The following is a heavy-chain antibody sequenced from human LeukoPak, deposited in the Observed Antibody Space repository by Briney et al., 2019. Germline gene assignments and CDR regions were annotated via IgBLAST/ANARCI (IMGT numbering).Heavy chain of an antibody. J-gene: IGHJ4*02. D-gene: IGHD2-21*01. V-gene: IGHV3-73*01. CDR1: GFTFSGSA. CDR2: IRSKANSYAT. Sequence: GGSLRLSCAASGFTFSGSAMHWVRQASGKGLEWVGRIRSKANSYATAYAASVKGRFTISRDDSKNTAYLQMNSLKTEDTAVYYCTRTASCGGDCYRHFDYWGQGALVTVSS. CDR3: TRTASCGGDCYRHFDY.